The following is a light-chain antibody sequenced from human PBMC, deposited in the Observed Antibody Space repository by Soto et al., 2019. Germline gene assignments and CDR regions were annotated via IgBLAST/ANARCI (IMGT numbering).Light chain of an antibody. V-gene: IGKV1-39*01. CDR3: QQTYITPYT. CDR1: QSMSNY. CDR2: DAS. Sequence: DMRMTQSPSYLSASVGDRVTITCRASQSMSNYLNWYQQKPGKAPTLLIYDASSLESGVPSRSRGSGSGTDFTLTISSLQPEDFATYYCQQTYITPYTFGQGTKLEIK. J-gene: IGKJ2*01.